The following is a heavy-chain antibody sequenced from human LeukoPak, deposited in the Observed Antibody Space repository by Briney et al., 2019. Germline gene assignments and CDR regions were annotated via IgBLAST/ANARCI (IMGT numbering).Heavy chain of an antibody. CDR2: IYYTGST. V-gene: IGHV4-61*02. CDR1: GGSISSGTYY. J-gene: IGHJ6*03. Sequence: PSETLSLTCAVSGGSISSGTYYWSWIRQPAGRGLEWIGRIYYTGSTNYNPSLKSRVTISVDKSKNQFSLKLSSVTAADTAVYYCARLGRDYGDLGGGYYYYYYMDVWGKGTTVTVSS. D-gene: IGHD4-17*01. CDR3: ARLGRDYGDLGGGYYYYYYMDV.